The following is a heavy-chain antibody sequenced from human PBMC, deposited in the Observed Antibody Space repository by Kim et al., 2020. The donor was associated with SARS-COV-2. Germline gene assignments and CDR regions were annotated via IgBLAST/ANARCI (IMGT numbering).Heavy chain of an antibody. CDR3: ARHASYYYDSSGYYRHWYFDL. D-gene: IGHD3-22*01. V-gene: IGHV4-39*01. Sequence: SETLSLTCTVSGGSISSSSYYWGWIRQPPGKGLEWSGSIYYSGSTYYNPSLKSRGTISVDTSKNQFSLKLISVTAADTAVYYCARHASYYYDSSGYYRHWYFDLWGRGTLVTVSS. CDR1: GGSISSSSYY. J-gene: IGHJ2*01. CDR2: IYYSGST.